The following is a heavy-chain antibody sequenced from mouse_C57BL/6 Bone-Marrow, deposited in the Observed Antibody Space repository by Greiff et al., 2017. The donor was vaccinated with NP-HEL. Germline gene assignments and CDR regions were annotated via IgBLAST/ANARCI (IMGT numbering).Heavy chain of an antibody. CDR2: IYPRSGNT. CDR1: GYTFTSYG. Sequence: QVQLQQSGAELARPGASVKLSCKASGYTFTSYGISWVKQRTGQGLEWIGEIYPRSGNTYYNEKFKGKATLTADKSSSTAYMELRSLTSEDSAVYFCARRDYYGSRGAWFAYWGQGTLVTVSA. D-gene: IGHD1-1*01. V-gene: IGHV1-81*01. J-gene: IGHJ3*01. CDR3: ARRDYYGSRGAWFAY.